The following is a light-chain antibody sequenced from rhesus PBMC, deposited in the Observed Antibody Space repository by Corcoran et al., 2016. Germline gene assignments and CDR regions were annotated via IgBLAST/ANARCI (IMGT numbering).Light chain of an antibody. CDR1: QGISSY. J-gene: IGKJ4*01. CDR3: QQYNSAPLT. V-gene: IGKV1-37*01. CDR2: YAS. Sequence: DIQMTQSPSSLSASVGDTVTITCRASQGISSYLAWYQQKPGKAPKPLLYYASNLESGVPSRFSGSGSGKECNTTISSLQPEYCATYYCQQYNSAPLTFGGGTKVEIK.